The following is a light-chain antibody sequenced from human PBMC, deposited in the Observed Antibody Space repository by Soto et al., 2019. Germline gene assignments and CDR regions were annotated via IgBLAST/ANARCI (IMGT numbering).Light chain of an antibody. CDR3: QSYDSSNHVV. Sequence: NFMLTQPHSVSESPGKTVTLSCTRSSGSLASNYVQWYQQRPGSAPTTVIYEDNQRPSGVPDRFSGSIDSSSNSASLTISGLKTEDEADYYCQSYDSSNHVVFGGGTKVTVL. V-gene: IGLV6-57*04. CDR2: EDN. J-gene: IGLJ2*01. CDR1: SGSLASNY.